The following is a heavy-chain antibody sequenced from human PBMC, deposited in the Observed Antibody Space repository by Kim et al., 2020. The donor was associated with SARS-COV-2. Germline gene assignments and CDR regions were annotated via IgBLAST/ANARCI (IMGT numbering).Heavy chain of an antibody. CDR3: ARSVLDY. V-gene: IGHV3-7*03. CDR1: GFTFSGYW. CDR2: IKQDGSDK. Sequence: GGSLRLSCAASGFTFSGYWMSWVRQAPGKGLEWVANIKQDGSDKYYVDSVKGRFTISRDNAKNSPYLQMNSLRAEDTAVYYCARSVLDYWGQGTLVTVSS. J-gene: IGHJ4*02. D-gene: IGHD6-6*01.